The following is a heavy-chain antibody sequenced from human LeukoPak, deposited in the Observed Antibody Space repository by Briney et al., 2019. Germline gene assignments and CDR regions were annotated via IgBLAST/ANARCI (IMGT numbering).Heavy chain of an antibody. CDR2: IIPIFGTA. J-gene: IGHJ4*02. Sequence: SVKVSCKASGGTFSSYAISWVRQAPGQGLEWMGGIIPIFGTANYAQKFQGRVTITADKSTSTAYMELSSLRSEDTAVYYCARMAEHYDILTGSYFDYWGQGTLVTVSS. CDR3: ARMAEHYDILTGSYFDY. V-gene: IGHV1-69*06. D-gene: IGHD3-9*01. CDR1: GGTFSSYA.